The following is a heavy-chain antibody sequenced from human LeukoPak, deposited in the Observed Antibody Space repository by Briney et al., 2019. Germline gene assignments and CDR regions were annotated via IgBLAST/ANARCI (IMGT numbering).Heavy chain of an antibody. CDR3: ARGLGTLLYAFDI. J-gene: IGHJ3*02. D-gene: IGHD1-7*01. V-gene: IGHV1-46*01. Sequence: ASVKVSCKASGYTFTGYYMHWVRQAPGQGLEWMGIINPSGGSTSYAQKFQGRVTMTRDMSTSTVYMELSSLRSEDTAVYYCARGLGTLLYAFDIWGQGTMVTVSS. CDR1: GYTFTGYY. CDR2: INPSGGST.